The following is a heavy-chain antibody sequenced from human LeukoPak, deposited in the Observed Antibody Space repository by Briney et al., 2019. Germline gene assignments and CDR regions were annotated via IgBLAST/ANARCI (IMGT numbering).Heavy chain of an antibody. J-gene: IGHJ3*01. V-gene: IGHV3-23*01. CDR2: VSGGGAKR. CDR3: AKCSANYYNDAFDV. Sequence: GGSLRLSCSASGCIFDNFAMNWVRQAPGKGLEWVSYVSGGGAKRHYSAFVKGRFTISRDNYKKTLYLEMNSLKAEDTAMYYGAKCSANYYNDAFDVWGRGTMVTVSS. D-gene: IGHD3-10*02. CDR1: GCIFDNFA.